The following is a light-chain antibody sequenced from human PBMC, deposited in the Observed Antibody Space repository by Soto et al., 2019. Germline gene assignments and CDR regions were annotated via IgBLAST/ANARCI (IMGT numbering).Light chain of an antibody. V-gene: IGLV2-14*03. J-gene: IGLJ2*01. CDR2: DVS. Sequence: QSALTQPASVSGSPGQSITISCTGTISDVGGYNYVSWYQHHPGKVPKLMIYDVSYRPSGVSNRFSGSKSGDTASLTISGLQAEDEADYYCHSYSSTSTRFVFGGGTKVTVL. CDR1: ISDVGGYNY. CDR3: HSYSSTSTRFV.